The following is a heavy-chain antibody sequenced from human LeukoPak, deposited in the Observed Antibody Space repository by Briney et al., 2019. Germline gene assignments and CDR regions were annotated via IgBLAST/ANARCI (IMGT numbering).Heavy chain of an antibody. Sequence: ASVKVSCKVSGYTLTELSMHWVRQAPGKGLEWMGGFDPEDGETIYAQKFQGRVTMTEDTSTDTAYMELSSLSSVTAADTAVYYCARSSYYGMDVWGQGTTVTVSS. V-gene: IGHV1-24*01. J-gene: IGHJ6*02. CDR1: GYTLTELS. D-gene: IGHD2-21*01. CDR3: ARSSYYGMDV. CDR2: FDPEDGET.